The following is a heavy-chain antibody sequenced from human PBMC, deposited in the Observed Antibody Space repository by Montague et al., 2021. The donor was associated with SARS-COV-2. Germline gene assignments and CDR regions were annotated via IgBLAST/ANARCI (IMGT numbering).Heavy chain of an antibody. Sequence: SETLSLTRAVYGGSFSGYYWSWIRQPPGKGLEWIGQIHHTGSTIYKPSLKSRVTISEDTSKNQFSLKMTSVTAADTAVYYCARGGHQLRFGLDVWGQGTTVTVSS. V-gene: IGHV4-34*01. CDR2: IHHTGST. J-gene: IGHJ6*02. CDR3: ARGGHQLRFGLDV. D-gene: IGHD3-16*01. CDR1: GGSFSGYY.